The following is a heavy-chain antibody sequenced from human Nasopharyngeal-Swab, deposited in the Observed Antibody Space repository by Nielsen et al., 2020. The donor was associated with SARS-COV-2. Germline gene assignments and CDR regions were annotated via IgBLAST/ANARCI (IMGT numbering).Heavy chain of an antibody. CDR3: ARGRDFSFDS. D-gene: IGHD3-3*01. J-gene: IGHJ4*02. Sequence: SDTLSLTCAISGDSVSSHSAGWNWIRQSPSRGLEWLGRTLYRSKWYNAYAESVKSRIAVNPDTSKNQFSLQLNSVTPEDTAVYYCARGRDFSFDSWGQGTLVTASS. CDR2: TLYRSKWYN. V-gene: IGHV6-1*01. CDR1: GDSVSSHSAG.